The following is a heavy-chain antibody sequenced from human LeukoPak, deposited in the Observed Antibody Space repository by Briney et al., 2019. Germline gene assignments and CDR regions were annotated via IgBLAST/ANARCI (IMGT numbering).Heavy chain of an antibody. V-gene: IGHV3-23*01. CDR2: ISANGHNT. Sequence: GGSLRLSCAASGFTFSNYAMSWVRQAPGKGLAWISIISANGHNTDYADCVKGRFTISRDNSKNTLSLQMNSLRADDTAAYYCAREGFGAAAGTFDYWGRGTLVTVSS. CDR1: GFTFSNYA. D-gene: IGHD6-13*01. J-gene: IGHJ4*02. CDR3: AREGFGAAAGTFDY.